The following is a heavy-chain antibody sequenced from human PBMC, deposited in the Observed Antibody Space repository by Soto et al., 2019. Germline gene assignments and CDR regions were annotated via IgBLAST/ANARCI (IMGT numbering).Heavy chain of an antibody. Sequence: QVQLQESGPGLVKPSQTLSLTCTVSGGSISSGGYYWSWIRQHPGKGLEWIGYIYYSGSTYYNPSLKSRVTISVDTSKTQFSLKLSSVTAADTAVYYCARGSAYDSSGYPYLNWFDPWGQGTLVTVSS. D-gene: IGHD3-22*01. CDR1: GGSISSGGYY. V-gene: IGHV4-31*03. CDR2: IYYSGST. J-gene: IGHJ5*02. CDR3: ARGSAYDSSGYPYLNWFDP.